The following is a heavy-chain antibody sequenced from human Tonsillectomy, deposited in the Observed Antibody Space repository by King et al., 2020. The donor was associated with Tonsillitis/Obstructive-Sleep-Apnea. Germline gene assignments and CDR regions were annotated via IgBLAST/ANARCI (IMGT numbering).Heavy chain of an antibody. J-gene: IGHJ6*03. CDR3: ASQAYYDGPANYYYMDV. Sequence: QLQESGPGLVKPSETLSLTCTVSGGSISSSAYYWGWVRQPPGKGLEWIGTIYDSETTYYNPSLKSRVTISVDTSKNQFSLKLSSVTAADTAVYSCASQAYYDGPANYYYMDVGGKGTTVTVSS. V-gene: IGHV4-39*01. D-gene: IGHD3-10*01. CDR2: IYDSETT. CDR1: GGSISSSAYY.